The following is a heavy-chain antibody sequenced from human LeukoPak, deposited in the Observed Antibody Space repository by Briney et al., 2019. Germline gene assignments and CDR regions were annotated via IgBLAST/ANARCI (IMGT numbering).Heavy chain of an antibody. Sequence: GGSLRLSCAASGFTFSNYNINWVRQAPGKGLEGVAAIGSDYDRVHEDSVKGRFTISRDNSKSTLYLQMDNLRPEDTAVYFCAKSAGVATIYFDCWGQGALVTVSS. CDR1: GFTFSNYN. CDR2: IGSDYDR. CDR3: AKSAGVATIYFDC. J-gene: IGHJ4*02. V-gene: IGHV3-23*01. D-gene: IGHD5-12*01.